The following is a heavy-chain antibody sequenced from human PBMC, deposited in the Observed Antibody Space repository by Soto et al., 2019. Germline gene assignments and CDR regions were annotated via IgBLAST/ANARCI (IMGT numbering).Heavy chain of an antibody. CDR1: GYKFTTYW. Sequence: RGESLKISCKGSGYKFTTYWIGWVRQMPGKGLEWMAIIYPDDSDSRYSPSFQGQVTISADKSISTAYLQWSSLKASDTAIYYCVATYGDYLDYWGKGTLVTSPQ. CDR2: IYPDDSDS. V-gene: IGHV5-51*01. J-gene: IGHJ4*02. D-gene: IGHD4-17*01. CDR3: VATYGDYLDY.